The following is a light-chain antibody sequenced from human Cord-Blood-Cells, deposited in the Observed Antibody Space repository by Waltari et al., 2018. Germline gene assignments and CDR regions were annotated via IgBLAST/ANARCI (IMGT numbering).Light chain of an antibody. Sequence: QSALTQPASVSGSPGQSITISCTGTSSDVGSYNLVSWYQQHPGKAPKLMIYEVSNRPSGVSNRFSGSNSGNTASLTISGLQAEDEADYYCCSYAGSSTYVFGTGTKVTVL. CDR1: SSDVGSYNL. V-gene: IGLV2-23*02. CDR3: CSYAGSSTYV. J-gene: IGLJ1*01. CDR2: EVS.